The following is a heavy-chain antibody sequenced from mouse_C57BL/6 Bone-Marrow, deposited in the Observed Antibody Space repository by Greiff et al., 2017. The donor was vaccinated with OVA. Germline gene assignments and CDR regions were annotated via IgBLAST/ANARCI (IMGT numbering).Heavy chain of an antibody. J-gene: IGHJ1*03. CDR2: IHPNSGST. D-gene: IGHD2-1*01. CDR3: ARDGNYWYFDV. Sequence: QVQLQQPGAELVKPGASVKLSCKASGYTFTSYWMHWVKQRPGQGLEWIGMIHPNSGSTNYNEKFKSKATLTVDKSSSTAYMQLSSLPSEDSAVYYCARDGNYWYFDVWGTGTTVTVSS. V-gene: IGHV1-64*01. CDR1: GYTFTSYW.